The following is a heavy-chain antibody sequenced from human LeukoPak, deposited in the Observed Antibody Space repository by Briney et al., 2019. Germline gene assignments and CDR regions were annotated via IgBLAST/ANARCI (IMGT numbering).Heavy chain of an antibody. V-gene: IGHV3-23*01. CDR3: ARPPTGYGGNSPFDY. CDR1: GFTLNNCA. J-gene: IGHJ4*02. D-gene: IGHD4-23*01. Sequence: GGSLRLSCAASGFTLNNCAMNWVRQTPGKGLECVSAISGSGDSTYYADSVKGRFTISRDNSKNTLYLQMNSLRAEDTAVYYCARPPTGYGGNSPFDYWGQGTLVTVSS. CDR2: ISGSGDST.